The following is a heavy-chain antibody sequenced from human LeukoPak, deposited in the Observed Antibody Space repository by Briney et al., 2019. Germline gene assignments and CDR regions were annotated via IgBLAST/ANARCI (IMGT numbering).Heavy chain of an antibody. Sequence: SETLSLTCAVYGGSFSGYYWSWIRQPPGKGPEWIGEINHSGSTNYNPSLKSRVTISVDTSKNQFSLKLSSVTAADTAVYYCESGSGYYFPDYYYGMDVWGQGTTVTASS. CDR1: GGSFSGYY. CDR2: INHSGST. D-gene: IGHD3-22*01. V-gene: IGHV4-34*01. CDR3: ESGSGYYFPDYYYGMDV. J-gene: IGHJ6*02.